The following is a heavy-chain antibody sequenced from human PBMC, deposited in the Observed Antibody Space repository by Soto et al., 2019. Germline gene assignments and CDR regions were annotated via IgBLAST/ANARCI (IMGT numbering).Heavy chain of an antibody. CDR1: GGSISSYY. D-gene: IGHD1-1*01. CDR2: IYYSGST. CDR3: AREGTTVVSYYYYGMDV. Sequence: QVQLQESGPGLVKPSETLSLTCTVSGGSISSYYWSWIRQPPGKGLEWIGYIYYSGSTNYNPSLKSRVTISVDTSKNQFSLKLRSVTAADTAVYYCAREGTTVVSYYYYGMDVWGQGTTVTVSS. J-gene: IGHJ6*02. V-gene: IGHV4-59*01.